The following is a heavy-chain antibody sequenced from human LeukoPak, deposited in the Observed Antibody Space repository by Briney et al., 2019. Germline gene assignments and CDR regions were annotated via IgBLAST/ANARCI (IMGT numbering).Heavy chain of an antibody. CDR1: GFTFSSYA. D-gene: IGHD5-12*01. Sequence: GGSLRLSCAASGFTFSSYAMSWVRQAPGKGLEWVSAISGSGGSTYYADSVKGRFTISRDNSKSTLYLQMNSLRAEDTAVYYCAKAPGMATIIFDYWGQGTLVTVSS. V-gene: IGHV3-23*01. CDR2: ISGSGGST. CDR3: AKAPGMATIIFDY. J-gene: IGHJ4*02.